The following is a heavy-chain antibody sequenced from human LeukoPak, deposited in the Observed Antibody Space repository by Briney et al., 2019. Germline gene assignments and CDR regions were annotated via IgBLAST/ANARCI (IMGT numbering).Heavy chain of an antibody. Sequence: ASVKVSCKASGYTFSSYTMNWVRQATGQRLEWMGWMNPNSGNPGYAQKFQGRVTITRDTSISTAYMELSSLRSEDTAMYYCARGNDGFDAFDIWGQGTMVTVSS. V-gene: IGHV1-8*02. CDR1: GYTFSSYT. D-gene: IGHD1-1*01. CDR2: MNPNSGNP. CDR3: ARGNDGFDAFDI. J-gene: IGHJ3*02.